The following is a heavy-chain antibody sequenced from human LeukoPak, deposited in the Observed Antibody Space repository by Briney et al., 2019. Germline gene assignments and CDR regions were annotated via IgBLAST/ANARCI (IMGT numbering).Heavy chain of an antibody. CDR1: GGSISSYY. Sequence: SETLSLTCAVSGGSISSYYWSWIRQPPGKGLEWIAYISDIGSINYNPSLKSRVTISLDTSKDQFSLKLSSVTAADTAVYYCAGHHPRNTVDFWGQGTLVTVSS. CDR2: ISDIGSI. V-gene: IGHV4-59*08. D-gene: IGHD2/OR15-2a*01. J-gene: IGHJ4*02. CDR3: AGHHPRNTVDF.